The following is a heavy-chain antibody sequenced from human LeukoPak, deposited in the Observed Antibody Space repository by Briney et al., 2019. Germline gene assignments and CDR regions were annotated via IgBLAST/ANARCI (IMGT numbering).Heavy chain of an antibody. CDR1: GFTFSSYG. D-gene: IGHD2-8*01. Sequence: GGSLRLSCAASGFTFSSYGMHWVRQAPGKGLEWVAVISYDGSNKYYADSVKGRFTISRDNSKNTLYLQMNSLRAEDTAVYYCAKLMLFDIWGQGTMVTVSS. V-gene: IGHV3-30*18. CDR3: AKLMLFDI. J-gene: IGHJ3*02. CDR2: ISYDGSNK.